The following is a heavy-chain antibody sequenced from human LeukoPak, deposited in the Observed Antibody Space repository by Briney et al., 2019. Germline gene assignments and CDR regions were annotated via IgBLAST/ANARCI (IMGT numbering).Heavy chain of an antibody. V-gene: IGHV3-15*07. D-gene: IGHD2-21*01. CDR1: GFNVNNAW. CDR3: YTSITDY. CDR2: IRSKIDGGAT. Sequence: GGSLRLSCAASGFNVNNAWMSWVRQAPGKGLEWVGRIRSKIDGGATDYAAPVKGRFTISRDDSKNTLYLQINSLKIEDTAMYYCYTSITDYWGQGALVTVSS. J-gene: IGHJ4*02.